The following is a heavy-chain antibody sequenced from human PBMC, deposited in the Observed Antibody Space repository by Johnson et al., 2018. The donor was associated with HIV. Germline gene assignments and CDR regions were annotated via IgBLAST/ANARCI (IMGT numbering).Heavy chain of an antibody. CDR3: ASIPPPKLDGAFDI. D-gene: IGHD2-2*03. J-gene: IGHJ3*02. Sequence: QVQLVESGGGVVQPGRSLRLSCAASGFTFSSYAMHWVRQAPGKGLEWVALISYDGTNKYYADSVKGRFTISRDNAKNSLYLQMNSLRAEDTAVYYCASIPPPKLDGAFDIWGQGTMVTVSS. CDR1: GFTFSSYA. V-gene: IGHV3-30-3*01. CDR2: ISYDGTNK.